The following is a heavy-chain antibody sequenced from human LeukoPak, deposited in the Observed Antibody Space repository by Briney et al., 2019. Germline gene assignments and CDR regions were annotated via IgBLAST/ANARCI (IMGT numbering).Heavy chain of an antibody. Sequence: SQTLSLTCAMSGDSVSSNSAAWNWIRQSPSRGLEWLGRTYYRSKWYNDYAVSVKSRITNNPDTSKNQFSLQLNSVTAEDTSVYYCARALRGSGRGSFDYWGQGTLVTVSS. CDR3: ARALRGSGRGSFDY. CDR2: TYYRSKWYN. CDR1: GDSVSSNSAA. D-gene: IGHD4-23*01. J-gene: IGHJ4*02. V-gene: IGHV6-1*01.